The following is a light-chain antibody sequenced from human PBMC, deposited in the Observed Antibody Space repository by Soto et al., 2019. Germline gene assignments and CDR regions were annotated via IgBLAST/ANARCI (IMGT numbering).Light chain of an antibody. CDR1: QSVSSD. CDR3: QQYNNWPPYT. CDR2: GAS. J-gene: IGKJ2*01. Sequence: EIVMTQSPATLSVSPGVRATLSCRASQSVSSDLAWYQQKPGQAPRLLIYGASTSATGMPARFIGSGSGTEFTRTISSLQSEDLAASYCQQYNNWPPYTVGQGTKLEIK. V-gene: IGKV3-15*01.